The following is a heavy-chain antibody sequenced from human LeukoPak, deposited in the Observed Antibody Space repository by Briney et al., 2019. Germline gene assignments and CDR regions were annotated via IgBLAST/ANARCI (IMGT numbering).Heavy chain of an antibody. CDR2: IYTSGST. V-gene: IGHV4-61*02. J-gene: IGHJ6*03. CDR1: GGSISSGSYY. CDR3: ASTGRYYMDV. Sequence: SQTLSLTCTVSGGSISSGSYYWSCLRQPPGKGLEWIGRIYTSGSTNYNPSLKSRVTISVDTSKNQFSLKLSSVTAAGTAVYYCASTGRYYMDVWGKGTTVTVSS. D-gene: IGHD1-14*01.